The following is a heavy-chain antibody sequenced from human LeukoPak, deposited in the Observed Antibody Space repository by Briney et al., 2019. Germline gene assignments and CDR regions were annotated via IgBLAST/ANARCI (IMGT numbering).Heavy chain of an antibody. Sequence: ASVKVSCKASGYTFTSYGISWVRQAPGQGLEWMGWISAYNGNTNYALKLQGRVTMTTDTSTSTAYMERRSLRSDDTAVYYCASPRIAAAGIYGMDVWGQGTTVTVSS. D-gene: IGHD6-13*01. CDR3: ASPRIAAAGIYGMDV. CDR1: GYTFTSYG. CDR2: ISAYNGNT. J-gene: IGHJ6*02. V-gene: IGHV1-18*01.